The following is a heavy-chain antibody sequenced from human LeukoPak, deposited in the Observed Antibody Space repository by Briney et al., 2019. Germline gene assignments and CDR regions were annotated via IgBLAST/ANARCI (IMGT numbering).Heavy chain of an antibody. CDR1: GGSISSSDYY. Sequence: SETLSLTCTVSGGSISSSDYYWGWIRQPPGKGLEWIASIYYSGSTYYSPSLKSGVTISVDTSKNQFSLKLRSVTATDTAVYYCAKDRGSFLCSSTDCSLDWGQGTLVTVSS. J-gene: IGHJ4*02. CDR3: AKDRGSFLCSSTDCSLD. D-gene: IGHD2-2*01. CDR2: IYYSGST. V-gene: IGHV4-39*02.